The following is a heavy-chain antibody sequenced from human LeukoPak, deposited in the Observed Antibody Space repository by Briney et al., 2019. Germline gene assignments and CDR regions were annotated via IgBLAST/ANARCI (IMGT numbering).Heavy chain of an antibody. J-gene: IGHJ3*02. Sequence: ASVKVSCKASGYTFTSYGITWVRQAPGQGLEWMGWISGYNGNTNYAQNFQGRVTMTTDTSTSTAYMELRSLRSDDTAVYYCARATNWNYAFDIWGQGTMVTVSS. CDR2: ISGYNGNT. CDR3: ARATNWNYAFDI. V-gene: IGHV1-18*01. D-gene: IGHD1-7*01. CDR1: GYTFTSYG.